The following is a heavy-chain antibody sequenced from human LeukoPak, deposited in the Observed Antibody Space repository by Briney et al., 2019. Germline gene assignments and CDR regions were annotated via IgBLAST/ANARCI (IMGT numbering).Heavy chain of an antibody. J-gene: IGHJ6*02. Sequence: PGGSLRLSCAASGFTFSSYSMNWVRQDPGKGLEWVSYISRSSSTIYYADTVKGRFTISGDNAKNSLYLQMNSLRAEDTAVYYCARASGSYPYYYGMDVWGQGTTVTVSS. V-gene: IGHV3-48*01. CDR2: ISRSSSTI. CDR1: GFTFSSYS. CDR3: ARASGSYPYYYGMDV. D-gene: IGHD1-26*01.